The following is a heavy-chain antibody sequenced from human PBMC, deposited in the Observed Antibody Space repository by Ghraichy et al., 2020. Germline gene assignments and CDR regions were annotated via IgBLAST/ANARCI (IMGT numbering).Heavy chain of an antibody. CDR1: GFTFSSYW. J-gene: IGHJ4*02. Sequence: GESLNISCAASGFTFSSYWMHWVRQAPGKGLVWVSRINSDGSSTSYADSVKGRFTISRDNAKNTLYLQMNSLRAEDTAVYYCARPRSYYNVGYFDYWGQGTLVTVSS. V-gene: IGHV3-74*01. D-gene: IGHD3-10*01. CDR2: INSDGSST. CDR3: ARPRSYYNVGYFDY.